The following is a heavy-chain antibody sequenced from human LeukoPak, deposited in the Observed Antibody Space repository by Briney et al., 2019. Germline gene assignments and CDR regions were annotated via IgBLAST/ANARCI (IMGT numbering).Heavy chain of an antibody. Sequence: GGSLRLSCAASGFTFSNAWMSWVRRAPGKGLEWVGRIKSKTDGGTTDYAAPVKGGFTISRDDSKNTLYLQMNSLKTEDTAVYYCTTSSDCTSCPRPLWGQGTLVTVSS. V-gene: IGHV3-15*01. CDR2: IKSKTDGGTT. CDR1: GFTFSNAW. CDR3: TTSSDCTSCPRPL. D-gene: IGHD2-2*01. J-gene: IGHJ4*02.